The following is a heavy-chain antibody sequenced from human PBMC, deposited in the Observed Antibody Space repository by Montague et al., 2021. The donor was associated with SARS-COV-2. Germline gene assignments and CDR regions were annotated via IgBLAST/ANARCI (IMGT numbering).Heavy chain of an antibody. Sequence: SLRLSCAASGFTFGYYSMPWVRQAPGKGLEWVSGISWNSGTIGYADSVKGRFTISRDNAKNSLYLQMNSLRAEDTAFYYCAKDSESSLEVVSFVNAFDIWGQGTLVTVSS. CDR1: GFTFGYYS. CDR3: AKDSESSLEVVSFVNAFDI. CDR2: ISWNSGTI. D-gene: IGHD3-22*01. V-gene: IGHV3-9*01. J-gene: IGHJ3*02.